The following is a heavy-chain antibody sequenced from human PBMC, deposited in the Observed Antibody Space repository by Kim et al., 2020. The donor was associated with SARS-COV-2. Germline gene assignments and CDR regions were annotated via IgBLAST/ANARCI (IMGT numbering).Heavy chain of an antibody. J-gene: IGHJ4*02. V-gene: IGHV3-30-3*01. CDR1: GFTFSSYA. Sequence: GGSLRLSCAASGFTFSSYAMHWVRQAPGKGLEWVAVISYDGSNKYYADSVKGRFTISRDNSKNTLYLQMNSLRAEDTAVYYCARGALDYGSGSYYNPLDYWGQGTLVTVSS. CDR2: ISYDGSNK. CDR3: ARGALDYGSGSYYNPLDY. D-gene: IGHD3-10*01.